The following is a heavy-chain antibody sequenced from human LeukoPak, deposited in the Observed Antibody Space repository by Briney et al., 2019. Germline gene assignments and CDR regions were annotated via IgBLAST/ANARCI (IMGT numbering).Heavy chain of an antibody. Sequence: SQTLSLTCTVSGGSISSGDYYWSWIRQPPGKGLEWIGYIYYSGSTYYNPSLKSRVTISVDTSKNQFSLKLGSVTAADTAVFYCARLLMGSHLVDYWGQGTLVTVSS. CDR1: GGSISSGDYY. CDR3: ARLLMGSHLVDY. D-gene: IGHD2-8*01. CDR2: IYYSGST. J-gene: IGHJ4*02. V-gene: IGHV4-30-4*01.